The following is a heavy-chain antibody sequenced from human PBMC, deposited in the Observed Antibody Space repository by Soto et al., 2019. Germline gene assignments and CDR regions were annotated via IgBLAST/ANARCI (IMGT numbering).Heavy chain of an antibody. CDR2: TYYRSKWYN. Sequence: SQTLSLTCDISGDSVSSNRGAWTWIRQSPSRGLGWLGRTYYRSKWYNEYGLSVKSRITINADTCKNQFSLQLNSVTPEDAAVYYCARWDHDYGYLDVWGLGTTVTVSS. J-gene: IGHJ6*02. CDR3: ARWDHDYGYLDV. D-gene: IGHD4-17*01. CDR1: GDSVSSNRGA. V-gene: IGHV6-1*01.